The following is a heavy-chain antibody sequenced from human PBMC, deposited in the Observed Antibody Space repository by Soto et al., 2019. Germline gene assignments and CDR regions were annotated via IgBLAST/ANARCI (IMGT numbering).Heavy chain of an antibody. Sequence: SVKVSCKASGGTFRSYGFSWVRQAPRQGLEWMGEIIPIFDTPNYAQKFQGRVTITADESTSIAYMELSSLRSEDTAVYYCAARGFSYGYFDYWGQGTLVTVSS. D-gene: IGHD5-18*01. CDR2: IIPIFDTP. CDR3: AARGFSYGYFDY. CDR1: GGTFRSYG. J-gene: IGHJ4*02. V-gene: IGHV1-69*13.